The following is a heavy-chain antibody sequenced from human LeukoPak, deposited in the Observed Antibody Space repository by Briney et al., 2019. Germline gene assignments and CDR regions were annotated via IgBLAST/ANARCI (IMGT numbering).Heavy chain of an antibody. CDR3: ARVPPCGGDCYFDY. CDR1: GGSIISTSYY. V-gene: IGHV4-39*07. CDR2: IYYSGST. D-gene: IGHD2-21*02. Sequence: SETLSLTCTVSGGSIISTSYYWGWIRQPPGKGLEWIGSIYYSGSTYYNPSLKSRVTISVDTSKNQFSLKLTSVTAGDTAVYYCARVPPCGGDCYFDYWGQGALVTVSS. J-gene: IGHJ4*02.